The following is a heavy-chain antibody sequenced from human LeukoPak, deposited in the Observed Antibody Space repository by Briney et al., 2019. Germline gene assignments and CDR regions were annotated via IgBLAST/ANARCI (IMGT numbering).Heavy chain of an antibody. CDR1: GFTFSSYG. D-gene: IGHD3-10*01. CDR2: ISGSGGST. CDR3: AKDAFPLRRLLWFGELNYFDY. V-gene: IGHV3-23*01. J-gene: IGHJ4*02. Sequence: GGSLRLSCAASGFTFSSYGMSWVRQAPGKGLEWVSAISGSGGSTYYADSVKGRSTISRDNSKNTLYLQMNSLRAEDTAVYYCAKDAFPLRRLLWFGELNYFDYWGQGTLVTVSS.